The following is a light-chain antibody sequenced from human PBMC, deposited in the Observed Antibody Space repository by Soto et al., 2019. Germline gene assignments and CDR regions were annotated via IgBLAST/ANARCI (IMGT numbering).Light chain of an antibody. CDR3: QQYVSSPWA. Sequence: EIVFRHSPGTLSLTPGERATLSCRASQSVSSNYLAWYQQKPGQAPRLLIYGASSRATGIPDRFSGSGSGTDFTLTISRLEPEDFAVYYCQQYVSSPWAFGQGTKVDI. J-gene: IGKJ1*01. CDR2: GAS. V-gene: IGKV3-20*01. CDR1: QSVSSNY.